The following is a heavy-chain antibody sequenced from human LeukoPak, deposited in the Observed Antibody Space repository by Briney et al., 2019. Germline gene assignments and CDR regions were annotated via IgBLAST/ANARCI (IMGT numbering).Heavy chain of an antibody. CDR3: ARDHRDGFLDY. CDR2: ISSSSSYI. D-gene: IGHD5-24*01. Sequence: PGGSLRLSCAASGFTFSSYSMNWVRQAPGKGLEWVSSISSSSSYIYYANSVKGRFTISRDNAKNSQYLQMNSLRAEDTAVYYCARDHRDGFLDYWGQGTLVTVSS. J-gene: IGHJ4*02. CDR1: GFTFSSYS. V-gene: IGHV3-21*01.